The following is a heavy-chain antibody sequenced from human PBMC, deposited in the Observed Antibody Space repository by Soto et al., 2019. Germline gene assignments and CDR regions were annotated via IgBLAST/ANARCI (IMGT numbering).Heavy chain of an antibody. J-gene: IGHJ6*02. D-gene: IGHD2-21*02. CDR1: EFSLSTYS. CDR3: AREKTAWPPAYGLEV. V-gene: IGHV3-21*03. CDR2: ISTRSDV. Sequence: PGGSLRLSCTASEFSLSTYSMNWVRQAPGKGLEWVSSISTRSDVYYADSVKGRFTIARGNAKNSLSLQMNSLSAEDTGVYYCAREKTAWPPAYGLEVWGQGTTVTVSS.